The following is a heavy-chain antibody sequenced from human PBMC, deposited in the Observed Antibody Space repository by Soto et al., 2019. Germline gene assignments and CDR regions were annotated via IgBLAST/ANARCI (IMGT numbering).Heavy chain of an antibody. V-gene: IGHV4-39*01. Sequence: PXGTLALTCTVPRASVTISSYYWGWIRQPPGEGLEWIGSIFYSGSTQYNPSLKSRVNISVDTSKNQFSLKLSSVTAADTAVYYCARLGYDSSAYYDDIDYWGQGALVTVSS. J-gene: IGHJ4*02. CDR3: ARLGYDSSAYYDDIDY. CDR1: RASVTISSYY. D-gene: IGHD3-22*01. CDR2: IFYSGST.